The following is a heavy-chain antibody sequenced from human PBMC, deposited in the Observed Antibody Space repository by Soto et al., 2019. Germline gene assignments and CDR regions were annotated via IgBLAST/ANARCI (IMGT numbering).Heavy chain of an antibody. CDR2: IYYSGST. V-gene: IGHV4-59*01. Sequence: SETLSLTCTVSDSSIGSYYWSWIRQPPGKGLEWIGYIYYSGSTNYNPSLKSRVTISVDTSKSQFSLRLSSVTAADTAVYYCARGPTVGYYYYGMDVWGQGTTVTVAS. CDR1: DSSIGSYY. D-gene: IGHD4-4*01. CDR3: ARGPTVGYYYYGMDV. J-gene: IGHJ6*02.